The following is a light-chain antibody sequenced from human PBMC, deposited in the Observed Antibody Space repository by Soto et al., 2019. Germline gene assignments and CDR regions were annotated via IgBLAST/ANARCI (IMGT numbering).Light chain of an antibody. J-gene: IGKJ4*01. Sequence: IVLPQSTATLSASPGQGVTLSCRASQSSSYNVAWYQQKPGQGLRLLIYAPSAVDTGVQNRFSGGGPGTEFTLALSSRQCGHCALYYCQQDNGWPPLTFGGGTRVDIK. CDR1: QSSSYN. CDR2: APS. CDR3: QQDNGWPPLT. V-gene: IGKV3D-15*01.